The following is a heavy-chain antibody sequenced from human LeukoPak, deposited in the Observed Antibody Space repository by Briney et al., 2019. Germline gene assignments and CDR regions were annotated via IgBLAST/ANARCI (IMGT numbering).Heavy chain of an antibody. J-gene: IGHJ3*02. CDR3: ASRAAAGTFSFDI. CDR2: IYYSGST. CDR1: GGSISSGGYS. V-gene: IGHV4-31*03. D-gene: IGHD6-13*01. Sequence: SQTLSLTCTVSGGSISSGGYSWSWLRQHPGKGLEWIGYIYYSGSTYYNPSLKSRVTISVDTSKNQFSLKLSSVTAADTAVYYCASRAAAGTFSFDIWGQGTMVTVSS.